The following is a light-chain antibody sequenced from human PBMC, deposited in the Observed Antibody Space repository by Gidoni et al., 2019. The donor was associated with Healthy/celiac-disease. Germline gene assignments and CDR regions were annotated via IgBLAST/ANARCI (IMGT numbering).Light chain of an antibody. CDR2: EGS. J-gene: IGLJ1*01. CDR1: SSDVGSYNL. V-gene: IGLV2-23*01. CDR3: CSYAGSSTLV. Sequence: QSALTQPASESGSPGQSITISCTGTSSDVGSYNLVSWYQQHPGKAPKLMIYEGSKRPSGVSNRFSGSKSGNTASLTISGLQAEDEADYYCCSYAGSSTLVFGTGTKVTVL.